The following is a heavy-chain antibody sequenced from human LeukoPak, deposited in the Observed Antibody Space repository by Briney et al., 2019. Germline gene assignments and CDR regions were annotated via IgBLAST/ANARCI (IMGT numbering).Heavy chain of an antibody. Sequence: GGSLRLSCAASGITFSNYAVSWVRQAPEKGLDWVSVISGSAHKIRYADSVKGRFTISRDNSENIVYLQMNNLRAEDTAVYYCAGRVTGYSSGYVYWGQGTLVTVSS. CDR3: AGRVTGYSSGYVY. CDR1: GITFSNYA. D-gene: IGHD5-18*01. J-gene: IGHJ4*02. V-gene: IGHV3-23*01. CDR2: ISGSAHKI.